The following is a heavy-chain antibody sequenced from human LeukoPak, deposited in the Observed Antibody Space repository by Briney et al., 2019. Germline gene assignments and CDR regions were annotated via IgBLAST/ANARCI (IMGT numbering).Heavy chain of an antibody. CDR3: AKECIAARLLSNFDY. Sequence: GGSLRLSCAASGFTFSSYAMSWVRQAPGKGLEWVSAISGSGGSTYYADSVKGRFTISRDNSKNTLYLQTNSLRAEDTAVYYCAKECIAARLLSNFDYWGQGTLVTVSS. V-gene: IGHV3-23*01. CDR1: GFTFSSYA. J-gene: IGHJ4*02. D-gene: IGHD6-6*01. CDR2: ISGSGGST.